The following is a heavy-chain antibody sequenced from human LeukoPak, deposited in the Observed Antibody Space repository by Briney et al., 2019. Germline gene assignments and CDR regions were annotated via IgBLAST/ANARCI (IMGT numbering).Heavy chain of an antibody. J-gene: IGHJ4*02. CDR1: GGSISSYY. D-gene: IGHD4-17*01. Sequence: PSETLSLTCTVSGGSISSYYWSWIRQPPGKGLEWIGYIYYSGSTNYKPSLKSRVTISVDKSKNQFSLKLSSVTAADTAVYYCARVGYGDPGPFDYWGQGTLVTVSS. CDR2: IYYSGST. CDR3: ARVGYGDPGPFDY. V-gene: IGHV4-59*12.